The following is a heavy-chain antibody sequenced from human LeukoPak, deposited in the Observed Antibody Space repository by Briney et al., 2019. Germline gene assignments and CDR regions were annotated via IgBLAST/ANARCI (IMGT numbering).Heavy chain of an antibody. Sequence: QTGGSLRLSCAASGFIFSNYWMSWVRQAPGKGLEWVANIKQDGSEKFYVDSVKGRFTISRDNAKNSLYLQMNSLRAEDTAVYYCARAKVSDYWGQGTLVTVSS. D-gene: IGHD1-14*01. CDR3: ARAKVSDY. CDR2: IKQDGSEK. V-gene: IGHV3-7*01. J-gene: IGHJ4*02. CDR1: GFIFSNYW.